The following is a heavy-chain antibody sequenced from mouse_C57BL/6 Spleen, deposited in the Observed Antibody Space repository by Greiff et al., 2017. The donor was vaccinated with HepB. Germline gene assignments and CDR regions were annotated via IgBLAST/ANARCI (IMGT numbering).Heavy chain of an antibody. Sequence: EVMLVESGGGLVQPGGSLSLSCAASGFTFTDYYMSWVRQPPGKALEWLGFIRNKANGYTTEYSASVKGRFTISRDNSQSILYLQMNALRAEDSATYYCARSFITTVFDYWGQGTTLTVSS. CDR1: GFTFTDYY. D-gene: IGHD1-1*01. CDR2: IRNKANGYTT. V-gene: IGHV7-3*01. CDR3: ARSFITTVFDY. J-gene: IGHJ2*01.